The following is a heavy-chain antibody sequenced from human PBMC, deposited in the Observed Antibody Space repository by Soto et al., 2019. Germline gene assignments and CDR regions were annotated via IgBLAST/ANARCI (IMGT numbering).Heavy chain of an antibody. D-gene: IGHD3-10*01. CDR3: ASTVVTDSLWLGYYYYGMDV. J-gene: IGHJ6*02. CDR1: GFTFSSYW. CDR2: IKQDGSEK. V-gene: IGHV3-7*05. Sequence: GGSLRLSCAASGFTFSSYWMSWVRQAPGKRLERVANIKQDGSEKYYVDSVKGRFTISRDNAKNSLYLQMNSLRAEDTAVYYCASTVVTDSLWLGYYYYGMDVWGQGTTVTVSS.